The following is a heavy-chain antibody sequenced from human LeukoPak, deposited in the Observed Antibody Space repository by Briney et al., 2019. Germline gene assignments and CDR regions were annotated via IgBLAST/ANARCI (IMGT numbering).Heavy chain of an antibody. Sequence: PSETLSLTCTVSGGSISTTNSYWGWIRQPPGKGLEWIASMYYIGSTYYNPSLKSRVTISQDTSKNQFSLKLDSVTAADTAVYYCVKEGFWGRGTLVTVSS. CDR3: VKEGF. CDR2: MYYIGST. V-gene: IGHV4-39*07. CDR1: GGSISTTNSY. J-gene: IGHJ4*02.